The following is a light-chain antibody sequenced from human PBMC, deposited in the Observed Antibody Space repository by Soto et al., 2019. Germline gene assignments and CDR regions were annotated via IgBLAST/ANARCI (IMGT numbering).Light chain of an antibody. J-gene: IGKJ2*01. CDR1: QGIXSW. CDR2: DVS. V-gene: IGKV1-12*01. CDR3: QQANSLYT. Sequence: DIQMTQSPSSVSASVGDRVTITCRASQGIXSWLAWYQQKPGKAPKLLIYDVSSLQSGVPSRFSGSGSGTDXTLTISSLQPEDFATYYCQQANSLYTFGQGTNLEIK.